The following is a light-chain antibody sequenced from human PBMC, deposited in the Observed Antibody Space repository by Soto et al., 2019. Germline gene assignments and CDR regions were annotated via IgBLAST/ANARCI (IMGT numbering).Light chain of an antibody. CDR2: AAS. CDR1: QDITTW. J-gene: IGKJ4*01. CDR3: LQASSFPLT. Sequence: DIQMTQSPSSVSASVGDRVTVTCRASQDITTWLAWFQQKPGKAPKLLIYAASSLQSGVPSRFSGSGYGTDFTLTISDLPPEDFATYYCLQASSFPLTFGGGTKLDIK. V-gene: IGKV1-12*01.